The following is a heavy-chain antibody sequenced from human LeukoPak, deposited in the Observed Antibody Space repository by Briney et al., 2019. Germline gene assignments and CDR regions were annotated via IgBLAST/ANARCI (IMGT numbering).Heavy chain of an antibody. V-gene: IGHV4-61*01. J-gene: IGHJ5*02. CDR1: GGSVSNSLYY. CDR3: ASGTVVTPRSRWFWFDP. CDR2: IYYSGST. Sequence: SETLSLTCTVSGGSVSNSLYYWSWIRQPPGKGLEWIGYIYYSGSTNYNPSLKSRVTITVDTSKNQFSLKLSSVTAADTAVYYCASGTVVTPRSRWFWFDPWGQGTLVTVSS. D-gene: IGHD4-23*01.